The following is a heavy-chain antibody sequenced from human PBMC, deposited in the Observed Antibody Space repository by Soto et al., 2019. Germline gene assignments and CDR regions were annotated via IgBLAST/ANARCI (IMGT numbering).Heavy chain of an antibody. V-gene: IGHV4-34*01. CDR3: ARGPRYDYVWGSYRPHPFDY. CDR1: GGSFSGYY. D-gene: IGHD3-16*02. CDR2: INHSGST. J-gene: IGHJ4*02. Sequence: ASETLSLTCAVYGGSFSGYYWSWIRQPPGKGLEWIGEINHSGSTNYNPSLKSRVTISVDTSKNQFSLKLSSVTAADTAVYYCARGPRYDYVWGSYRPHPFDYWGQGTLVTVSS.